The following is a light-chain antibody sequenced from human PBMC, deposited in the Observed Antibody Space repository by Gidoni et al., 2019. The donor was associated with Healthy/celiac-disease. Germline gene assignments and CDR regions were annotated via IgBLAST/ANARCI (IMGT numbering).Light chain of an antibody. Sequence: SYQLTQPPSVSVSPGQTASITCSGDKLGDKYACWYQQKPGQSPVLVIYQDSKRLSGIPERFSGSNSGNTATLTISGTQAMDEADYYCQAWDSSTVVFGTGTKVTVL. V-gene: IGLV3-1*01. J-gene: IGLJ1*01. CDR1: KLGDKY. CDR2: QDS. CDR3: QAWDSSTVV.